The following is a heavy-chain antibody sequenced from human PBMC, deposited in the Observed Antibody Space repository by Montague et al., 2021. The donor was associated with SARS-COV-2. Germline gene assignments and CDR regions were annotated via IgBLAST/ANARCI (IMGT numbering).Heavy chain of an antibody. J-gene: IGHJ6*02. D-gene: IGHD1-26*01. CDR2: ISYDGSNK. Sequence: SLRLSCAASGFTFSSYAMHWVRQAPGKGLEWVAVISYDGSNKYYADSVKGRFTISGDNSKNTLYLQMNSLRAEDTVVYYCVRVIGDGMDVWGQGTTVTVSS. CDR1: GFTFSSYA. CDR3: VRVIGDGMDV. V-gene: IGHV3-30-3*01.